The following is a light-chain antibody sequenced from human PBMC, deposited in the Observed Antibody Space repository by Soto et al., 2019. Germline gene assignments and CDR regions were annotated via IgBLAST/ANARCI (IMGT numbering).Light chain of an antibody. V-gene: IGLV4-69*01. Sequence: QSVLTQSPSASASLGASVKLTCTLRSGHSSYAIAWHQQQPEKGPRYLMKLNSDGRHTKGDGIPDRFSGSSSGTERYLTISSLQSEDVADYYCQTWGTGIQVFGGGTKLTVL. CDR1: SGHSSYA. J-gene: IGLJ2*01. CDR2: LNSDGRH. CDR3: QTWGTGIQV.